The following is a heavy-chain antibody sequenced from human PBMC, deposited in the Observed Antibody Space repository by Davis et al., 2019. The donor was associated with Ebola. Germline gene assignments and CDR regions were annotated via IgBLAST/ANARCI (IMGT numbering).Heavy chain of an antibody. CDR1: GASIKSNN. V-gene: IGHV4-59*13. Sequence: PSETLSLTCTVSGASIKSNNWSWIRQPPGKGLEWIGYIYNVGSTDYNPSLRSRVTISLDTSKNQFSLDLTSVTAADTAVYYCARETPGLWYFDVWGRGTLVTVSS. CDR2: IYNVGST. CDR3: ARETPGLWYFDV. J-gene: IGHJ2*01. D-gene: IGHD3-10*01.